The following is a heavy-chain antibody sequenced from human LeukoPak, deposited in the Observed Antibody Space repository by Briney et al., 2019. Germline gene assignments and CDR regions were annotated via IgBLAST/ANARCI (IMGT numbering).Heavy chain of an antibody. Sequence: GGTLRLSCAASGFTFNTYGMSWVRQAPGKGLEWVSGISGSGGATYYADSVKGRFTVSRDDPHNTLYLQMNSLRAEDTAVYYCAKDGDYWGQGTLVTVSS. J-gene: IGHJ4*02. CDR3: AKDGDY. CDR1: GFTFNTYG. V-gene: IGHV3-23*01. CDR2: ISGSGGAT.